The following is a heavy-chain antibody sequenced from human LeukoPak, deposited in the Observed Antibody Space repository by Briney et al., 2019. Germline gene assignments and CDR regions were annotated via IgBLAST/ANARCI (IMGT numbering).Heavy chain of an antibody. CDR3: ARGKRAAALN. CDR2: INHSGST. J-gene: IGHJ4*02. D-gene: IGHD6-13*01. CDR1: GVSISSYY. V-gene: IGHV4-34*01. Sequence: NPSETLSLTCTVSGVSISSYYWSWIRQPPGKGLEWIGEINHSGSTNYNPSLKSRVTISVDTSKNQFSLKLSSVTAADTAVYYCARGKRAAALNWGQGTLVTVSS.